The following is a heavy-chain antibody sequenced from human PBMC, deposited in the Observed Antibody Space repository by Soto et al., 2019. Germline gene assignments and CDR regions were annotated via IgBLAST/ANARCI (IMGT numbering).Heavy chain of an antibody. J-gene: IGHJ4*02. CDR2: INHSGST. CDR1: GGSFSGYY. V-gene: IGHV4-34*01. CDR3: ARFGLAAAGTDY. D-gene: IGHD6-13*01. Sequence: SETLSLTCAVYGGSFSGYYWSWIRQPPGKGLEWIGEINHSGSTNYNPSLKSRVTISVDTSKNQFSLKLSSVTAADTAVYYCARFGLAAAGTDYWGQGTLVTVSS.